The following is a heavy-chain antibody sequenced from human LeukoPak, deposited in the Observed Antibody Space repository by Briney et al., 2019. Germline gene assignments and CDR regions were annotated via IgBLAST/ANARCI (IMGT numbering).Heavy chain of an antibody. CDR1: GFILSNYA. D-gene: IGHD1/OR15-1a*01. V-gene: IGHV3-23*01. CDR3: GKTNNFGRVADF. Sequence: GGSLRLSCAASGFILSNYAMTWVRQAPGKGLEWVSGLSGSGGSTYYADSVRGRFTTSRDHSNNTLYLQMTRLRAEDTAVYFCGKTNNFGRVADFWGQGTLVTVSS. CDR2: LSGSGGST. J-gene: IGHJ4*02.